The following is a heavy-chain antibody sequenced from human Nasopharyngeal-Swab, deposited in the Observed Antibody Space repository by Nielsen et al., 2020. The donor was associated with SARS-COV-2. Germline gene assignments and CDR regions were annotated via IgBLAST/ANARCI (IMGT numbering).Heavy chain of an antibody. Sequence: ASVKVSCKASGYTFTSYAMHWVRQAPGQRLEWMGWINAGNGNTKYSQKFQGRVTITRDTSASTAYMELSSLRSEDTAMYYCARGARPGGSFDYWGQGTLVTVSS. CDR1: GYTFTSYA. D-gene: IGHD1-26*01. J-gene: IGHJ4*02. V-gene: IGHV1-3*01. CDR3: ARGARPGGSFDY. CDR2: INAGNGNT.